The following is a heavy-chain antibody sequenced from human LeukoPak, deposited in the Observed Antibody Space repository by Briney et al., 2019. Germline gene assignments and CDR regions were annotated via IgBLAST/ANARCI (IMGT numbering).Heavy chain of an antibody. CDR3: ATFGTTVTTTAFDY. Sequence: ASVKVSCKAFGYTFTSYGISWVRQAPGQGLEWMGWISAYNGNTNYAQKLQGRVTMTTDTSTSTAYMELRSLRSDDTAVYYCATFGTTVTTTAFDYWGQGTLVTVSS. V-gene: IGHV1-18*01. CDR2: ISAYNGNT. CDR1: GYTFTSYG. D-gene: IGHD4-17*01. J-gene: IGHJ4*02.